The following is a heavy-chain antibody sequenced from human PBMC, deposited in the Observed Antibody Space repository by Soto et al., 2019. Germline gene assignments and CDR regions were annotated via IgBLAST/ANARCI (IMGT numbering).Heavy chain of an antibody. Sequence: QLQLQESGPGLVKPSETLFLTCTVSGGSISSSSYYWGWIRQPPGKGLKWIGSIYYRGSAYYNPSLKSRVTISVDTSKNQFSLKLSSVTAADTAVYYCARINGYFDLWGRGTLVTVSS. V-gene: IGHV4-39*01. J-gene: IGHJ2*01. D-gene: IGHD3-16*01. CDR1: GGSISSSSYY. CDR3: ARINGYFDL. CDR2: IYYRGSA.